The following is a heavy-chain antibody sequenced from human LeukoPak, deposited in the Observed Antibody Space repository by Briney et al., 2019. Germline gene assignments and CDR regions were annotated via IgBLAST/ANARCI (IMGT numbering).Heavy chain of an antibody. D-gene: IGHD2-2*01. Sequence: AETLSLTCAVYGGSFRGYYWSWIRQPPGKGLEWIGEINHSGSTNYNPSLKSRVTISLDTSMRKFSLKLNSVTAADTAVYYCASTERCSTTCPLDYWGQGTLVTVSS. V-gene: IGHV4-34*01. CDR2: INHSGST. CDR1: GGSFRGYY. J-gene: IGHJ4*02. CDR3: ASTERCSTTCPLDY.